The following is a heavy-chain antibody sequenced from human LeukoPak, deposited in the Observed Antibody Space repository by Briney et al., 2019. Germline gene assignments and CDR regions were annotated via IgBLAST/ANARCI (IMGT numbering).Heavy chain of an antibody. J-gene: IGHJ3*02. CDR1: GFTFSSYA. V-gene: IGHV3-23*01. CDR2: ISSGGST. D-gene: IGHD3-9*01. Sequence: GGSLRLSCAASGFTFSSYAMSWVRQAPGKGLEWVSSISSGGSTIYADSVKGRFTISGDNSKNTLYLQMNSLRAEDTGVYYCAKDDVPNLRYRFDAFDMWGQGTRVTVSS. CDR3: AKDDVPNLRYRFDAFDM.